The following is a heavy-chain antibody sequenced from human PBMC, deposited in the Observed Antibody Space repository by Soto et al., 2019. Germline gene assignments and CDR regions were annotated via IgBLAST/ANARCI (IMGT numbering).Heavy chain of an antibody. CDR1: GFSLRTSGVG. CDR2: IYWNDDK. V-gene: IGHV2-5*01. D-gene: IGHD6-19*01. J-gene: IGHJ5*02. Sequence: GSGLTLVNPTQTLTLTCIFSGFSLRTSGVGVGWIRQPPGKALEWLGFIYWNDDKRYSPSLKSRLTITKDTSKNQVVLTMTNMDPVVTATYYCAKSGSSGWYGWFDPWGQGTLVTVSS. CDR3: AKSGSSGWYGWFDP.